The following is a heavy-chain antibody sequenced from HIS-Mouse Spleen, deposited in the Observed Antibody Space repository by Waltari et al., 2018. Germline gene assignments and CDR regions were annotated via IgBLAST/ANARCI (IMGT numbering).Heavy chain of an antibody. D-gene: IGHD6-6*01. CDR3: ARMWGYIAARYWYFDL. J-gene: IGHJ2*01. CDR1: GGSFRGYS. CDR2: SKHSGST. V-gene: IGHV4-34*01. Sequence: QVQLQQWGAGLLKPSETLSLTCAVYGGSFRGYSWSWLRQPPGKGLEWIGESKHSGSTNYNPSLKSRVTISVDTSKNQFSLKLSSVTAADTAVYYCARMWGYIAARYWYFDLWGRGTLVTVSS.